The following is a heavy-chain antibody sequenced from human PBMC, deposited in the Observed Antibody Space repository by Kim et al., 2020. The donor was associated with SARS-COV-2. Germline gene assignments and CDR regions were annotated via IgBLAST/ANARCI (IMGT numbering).Heavy chain of an antibody. CDR3: AMGSYYYGSGA. Sequence: IYAQKFQGRVTMTEDTSTDTAYMELSSLRSEDTAVYYCAMGSYYYGSGAWGQGTLVTVSS. D-gene: IGHD3-10*01. J-gene: IGHJ5*02. V-gene: IGHV1-24*01.